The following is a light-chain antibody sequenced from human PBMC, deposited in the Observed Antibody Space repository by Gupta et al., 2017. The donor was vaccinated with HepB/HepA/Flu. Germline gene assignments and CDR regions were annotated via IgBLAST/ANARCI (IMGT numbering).Light chain of an antibody. CDR1: QGIASY. CDR2: DAS. V-gene: IGKV1-9*01. J-gene: IGKJ1*01. Sequence: DVQLTQSPAFLSASVGDRVTVTCRASQGIASYLAWYQQKPGKAPKLLIYDASTLHSGVPSRFSGSGSGTEFTLTISSLQPEDFATYCCQQLTYYPRTFGPGTRVEIK. CDR3: QQLTYYPRT.